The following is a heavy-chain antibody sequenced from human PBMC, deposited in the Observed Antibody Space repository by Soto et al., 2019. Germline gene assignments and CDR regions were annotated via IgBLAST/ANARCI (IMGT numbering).Heavy chain of an antibody. Sequence: HPGGSLRLSCVASGFTFSTYTMSWVRRSPGKGLKWVSVLSGTMGSVRDPYYADSVQGRFTISRDDFKSTLYLQMNSLRAEDTAIYYCANVRGTSSTCFFPVSWGHGTLVTVS. V-gene: IGHV3-23*01. CDR2: LSGTMGSVRDP. CDR1: GFTFSTYT. D-gene: IGHD1-1*01. J-gene: IGHJ5*01. CDR3: ANVRGTSSTCFFPVS.